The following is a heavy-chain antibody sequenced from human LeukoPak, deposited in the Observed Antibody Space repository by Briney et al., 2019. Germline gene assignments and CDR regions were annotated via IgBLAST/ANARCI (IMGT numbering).Heavy chain of an antibody. CDR3: ARDSRNNDYVWGSYRYSASFDY. V-gene: IGHV3-30-3*01. J-gene: IGHJ4*02. CDR2: ISYDGSNK. D-gene: IGHD3-16*02. CDR1: GFTFSNYA. Sequence: GGSLRLSCAASGFTFSNYAMSWVRQAPGKGLEWVAVISYDGSNKYYADSVKGRFTISRDNSKNTLYLQMNSLRAEDTAVYYCARDSRNNDYVWGSYRYSASFDYWGQGTLVTVSS.